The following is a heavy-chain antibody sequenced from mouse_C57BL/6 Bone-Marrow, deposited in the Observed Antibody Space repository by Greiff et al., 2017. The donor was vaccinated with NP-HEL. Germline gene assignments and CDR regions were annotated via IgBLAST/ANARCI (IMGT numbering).Heavy chain of an antibody. D-gene: IGHD1-1*01. CDR3: ANYYGSSYYAMDY. CDR2: IDPNSGGT. CDR1: GYTFTSYW. V-gene: IGHV1-72*01. Sequence: QVQLQQPGAELVKPGASVKLSCKASGYTFTSYWMQWVKQRPGQGLEWIGEIDPNSGGTKYNEKFKSKATLTVDKPSSTAYMQLSSLTSEDSAVYYCANYYGSSYYAMDYWGQGTSVTVSS. J-gene: IGHJ4*01.